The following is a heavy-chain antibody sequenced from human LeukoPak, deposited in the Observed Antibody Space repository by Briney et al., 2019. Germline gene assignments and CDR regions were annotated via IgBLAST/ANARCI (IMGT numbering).Heavy chain of an antibody. CDR3: ARGRYYFDY. J-gene: IGHJ4*02. CDR2: FNSDGSST. CDR1: GFTFCTYW. D-gene: IGHD4-17*01. V-gene: IGHV3-74*01. Sequence: GGSLRLSCAASGFTFCTYWMHWVRRAPGKGLVWVSRFNSDGSSTSYADSVKGRFTISRDNAKNTLYLQMNSLRVEDTAVYYCARGRYYFDYWGQGTLVTVSS.